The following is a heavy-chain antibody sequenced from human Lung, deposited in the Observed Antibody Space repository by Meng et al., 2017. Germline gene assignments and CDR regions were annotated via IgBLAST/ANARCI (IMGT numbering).Heavy chain of an antibody. CDR3: ARPKQANWYFDL. V-gene: IGHV4-34*01. D-gene: IGHD1/OR15-1a*01. Sequence: QQWGSRMFLPLETLSLTCAVYGGSLSGYYWSWIRQPPGKGLEWIGEINHSGSTNYNPSLKSRVTISADTSKNQFSLKLSSVTAADTAVYYCARPKQANWYFDLWGRGTLVTVSS. J-gene: IGHJ2*01. CDR1: GGSLSGYY. CDR2: INHSGST.